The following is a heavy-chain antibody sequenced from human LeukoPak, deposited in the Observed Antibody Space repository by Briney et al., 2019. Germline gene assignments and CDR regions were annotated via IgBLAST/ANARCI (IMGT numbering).Heavy chain of an antibody. CDR3: ARRGKAAAGNYFDY. Sequence: GGSLRLSCAASGFTFSSYSMNWVRQAPGKGLEWVANIKQDGSEKYYVDSVKGRFTISRDNAKNTLYLQMNSLRAEDTAVYYCARRGKAAAGNYFDYWGQGTLVTVSS. CDR1: GFTFSSYS. J-gene: IGHJ4*02. CDR2: IKQDGSEK. D-gene: IGHD6-13*01. V-gene: IGHV3-7*01.